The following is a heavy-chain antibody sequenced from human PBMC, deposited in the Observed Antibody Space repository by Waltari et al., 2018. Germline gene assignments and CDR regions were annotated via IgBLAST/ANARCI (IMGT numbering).Heavy chain of an antibody. CDR1: GHRFSDSR. Sequence: EVQLVQSGAEVKKPGDSLRISCKGSGHRFSDSRVAWVRQMPGKGLEWMGIIYPDDSDTIYSPSLQGQVTISADKSIASAYLQWSSLKASDTAIYYCARGGSSSNSGAFDIWGQGTMVTVSS. CDR3: ARGGSSSNSGAFDI. J-gene: IGHJ3*02. D-gene: IGHD6-6*01. V-gene: IGHV5-51*01. CDR2: IYPDDSDT.